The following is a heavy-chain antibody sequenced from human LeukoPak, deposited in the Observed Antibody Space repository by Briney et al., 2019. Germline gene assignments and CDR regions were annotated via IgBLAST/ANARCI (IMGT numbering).Heavy chain of an antibody. CDR3: AGAGTVVVSANDYVAFDI. CDR2: IYYSGST. V-gene: IGHV4-31*11. Sequence: PSETLSLTCAVYGGSFSGYYWSWIRQHPGKGLEWIGYIYYSGSTYYNPSLESRLTISVDTSKSQFSLKLNSLSAADTAVYFCAGAGTVVVSANDYVAFDIWGQGIMVTVSS. J-gene: IGHJ3*02. D-gene: IGHD2-15*01. CDR1: GGSFSGYY.